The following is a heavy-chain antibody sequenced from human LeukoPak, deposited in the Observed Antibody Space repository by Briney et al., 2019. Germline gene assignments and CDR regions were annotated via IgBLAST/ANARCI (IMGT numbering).Heavy chain of an antibody. Sequence: PSETLSLTCTVSGGSISSSSYYWGWIRQPPGKGLEWIGSIYYSGSTYYNPSLKSRVTISVDTSKTQFSLKLSSVPAADTAVYYCARLGYCSGGTCYYFAYWGQGTLVTVSS. CDR1: GGSISSSSYY. V-gene: IGHV4-39*01. CDR3: ARLGYCSGGTCYYFAY. D-gene: IGHD2-15*01. J-gene: IGHJ4*02. CDR2: IYYSGST.